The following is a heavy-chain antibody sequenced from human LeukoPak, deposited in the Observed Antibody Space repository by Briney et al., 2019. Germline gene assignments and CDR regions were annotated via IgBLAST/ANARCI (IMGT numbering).Heavy chain of an antibody. CDR1: GYTFTSYY. J-gene: IGHJ4*02. CDR2: INPVGGRT. V-gene: IGHV1-46*01. D-gene: IGHD6-13*01. Sequence: ASVKVSCKASGYTFTSYYMHWVRQAPGQGLEWMGIINPVGGRTTYAQKFQGRVTMSSDTSTSTVFMELSSLRSEDTAVYYCARQQYSSFDYWGQGTLVTLSS. CDR3: ARQQYSSFDY.